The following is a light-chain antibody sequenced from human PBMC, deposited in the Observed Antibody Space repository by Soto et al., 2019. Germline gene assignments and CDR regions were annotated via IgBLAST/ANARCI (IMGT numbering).Light chain of an antibody. CDR2: GAS. V-gene: IGKV3-15*01. CDR3: QQYNNWPLT. J-gene: IGKJ1*01. CDR1: QSVSSN. Sequence: EIVMTQSPATLSVSPGERATLSCRASQSVSSNLAWYQQKPGQAPRVLIYGASTRATGIPARFSGSGSGTEFTLTISSLQSEDFAVYYCQQYNNWPLTIGQGTKVEIK.